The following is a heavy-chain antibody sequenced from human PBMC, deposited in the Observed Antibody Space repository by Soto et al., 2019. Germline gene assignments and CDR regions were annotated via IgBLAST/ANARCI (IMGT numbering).Heavy chain of an antibody. D-gene: IGHD1-1*01. CDR2: IYPGDSDT. Sequence: GESLKISCKGSGSSFTSYWIGWVRQMPGKGLEWMGIIYPGDSDTRYSPSFQGQVTISADKSISTAYLQWSSLKASDTAMYYCARPFVGGTTPPDAFDIWGQGTMVTVSS. CDR3: ARPFVGGTTPPDAFDI. J-gene: IGHJ3*02. V-gene: IGHV5-51*01. CDR1: GSSFTSYW.